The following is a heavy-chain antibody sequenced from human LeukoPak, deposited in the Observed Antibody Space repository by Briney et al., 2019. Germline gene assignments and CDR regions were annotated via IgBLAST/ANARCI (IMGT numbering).Heavy chain of an antibody. J-gene: IGHJ6*03. D-gene: IGHD5-12*01. CDR1: GFTFSSYS. Sequence: GGSLRLSCAASGFTFSSYSMNWARRAPGKGLEWVSSISSSSSYIYYADSVKGRFTISRDNAKNSLYLQMNSLRAEDTAVYYCARVGGYSGYDLAFEHYYYYMDVWGKGTTVTVSS. V-gene: IGHV3-21*01. CDR2: ISSSSSYI. CDR3: ARVGGYSGYDLAFEHYYYYMDV.